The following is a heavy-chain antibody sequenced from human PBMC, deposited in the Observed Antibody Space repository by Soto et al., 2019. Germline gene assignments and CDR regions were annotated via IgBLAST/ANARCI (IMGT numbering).Heavy chain of an antibody. V-gene: IGHV4-34*01. CDR2: INHSGST. J-gene: IGHJ5*01. D-gene: IGHD6-19*01. Sequence: SETLSLTCAVYGGSFSGYYWSWIRQPPGKGLEWIGEINHSGSTNYNPSLKSRVTMSVDTSKNQFSLKLSSVTAADTAVYYCGRRTPVAGGWLDSWGQGTLVTVSS. CDR3: GRRTPVAGGWLDS. CDR1: GGSFSGYY.